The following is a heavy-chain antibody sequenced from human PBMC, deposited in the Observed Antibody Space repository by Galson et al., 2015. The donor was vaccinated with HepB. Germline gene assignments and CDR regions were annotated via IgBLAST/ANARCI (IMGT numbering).Heavy chain of an antibody. CDR2: IHSGGST. D-gene: IGHD3-22*01. Sequence: SLRLSCAAPGFSVGSNYMSWVRQAPGKGLEWVSVIHSGGSTYYADSVKGRFTISRDSSKNTLYLQMNSLRAEDTAVYYCAREGNYYETSGYSGYWGQGTLVTVSS. V-gene: IGHV3-53*01. CDR3: AREGNYYETSGYSGY. CDR1: GFSVGSNY. J-gene: IGHJ4*02.